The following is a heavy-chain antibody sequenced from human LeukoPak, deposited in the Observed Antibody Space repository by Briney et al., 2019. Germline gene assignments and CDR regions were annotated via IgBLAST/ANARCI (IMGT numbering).Heavy chain of an antibody. CDR1: GFTFSSFW. CDR2: IKQDGREK. D-gene: IGHD3-10*01. Sequence: HPGGSLRLSCAVSGFTFSSFWTTWVRQAPGKGLEWVANIKQDGREKYYVDSVKGRFTISRDNAKNSLYLEMNSLRVEDTAVYPCASGAGAIDDWGQGILVIVSS. CDR3: ASGAGAIDD. J-gene: IGHJ4*02. V-gene: IGHV3-7*03.